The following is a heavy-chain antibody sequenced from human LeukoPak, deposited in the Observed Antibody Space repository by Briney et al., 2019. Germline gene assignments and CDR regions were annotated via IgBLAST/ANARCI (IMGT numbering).Heavy chain of an antibody. Sequence: GGSLRLSCAASGFTFSSYSMNWVRQAPGKGLEWVSYISSSGSTIYYADSVKGRSTISRDNAKNSLYLQMNSLRAEDTAVYYCAELGITMIGGVWGKGTTVTISS. V-gene: IGHV3-48*04. CDR3: AELGITMIGGV. J-gene: IGHJ6*04. CDR1: GFTFSSYS. D-gene: IGHD3-10*02. CDR2: ISSSGSTI.